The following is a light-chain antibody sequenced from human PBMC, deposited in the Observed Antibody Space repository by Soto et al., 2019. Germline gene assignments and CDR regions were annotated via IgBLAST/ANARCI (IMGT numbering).Light chain of an antibody. V-gene: IGLV1-44*01. Sequence: QSVLTQPPSASGTPGQRVTISCSGSSSNIGTNTVNWYQCLPGTAPRLLIYTNNQRPSRVPDRFSVSKSGTSASLAISGLQSEDEADYYCAKWDDSLSTYVFGAGTKLTVL. J-gene: IGLJ1*01. CDR1: SSNIGTNT. CDR3: AKWDDSLSTYV. CDR2: TNN.